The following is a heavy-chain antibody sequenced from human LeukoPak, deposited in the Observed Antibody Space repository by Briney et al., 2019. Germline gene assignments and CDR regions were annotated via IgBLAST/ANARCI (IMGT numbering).Heavy chain of an antibody. J-gene: IGHJ4*02. D-gene: IGHD6-13*01. CDR3: ARDLDIAAAPSDY. CDR1: GFTFSSYW. CDR2: IKQDGSEK. V-gene: IGHV3-7*01. Sequence: GGSLRLSCAASGFTFSSYWMSWVRQAPGKGLEWVANIKQDGSEKYYVDSVKGRFTISRDNAKNSLYLQMNSLRAEDTAVYYCARDLDIAAAPSDYWGQGTLVTVSS.